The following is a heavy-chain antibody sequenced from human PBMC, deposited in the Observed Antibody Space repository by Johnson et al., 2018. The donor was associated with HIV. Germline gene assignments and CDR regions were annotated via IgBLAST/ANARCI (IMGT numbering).Heavy chain of an antibody. V-gene: IGHV3-23*04. CDR2: ISWNSGSI. CDR1: GFTFSSYA. CDR3: AKVRGGWSTGAFDI. D-gene: IGHD6-19*01. Sequence: EQLVESGGGLVQPGGSLRLSCAASGFTFSSYAMSWVRQAPGKGLEWVSGISWNSGSIGYADSVKGRFTISRDTSKNTLYLQMNSLRAEDTAVYYCAKVRGGWSTGAFDIWGQGTMVIVSS. J-gene: IGHJ3*02.